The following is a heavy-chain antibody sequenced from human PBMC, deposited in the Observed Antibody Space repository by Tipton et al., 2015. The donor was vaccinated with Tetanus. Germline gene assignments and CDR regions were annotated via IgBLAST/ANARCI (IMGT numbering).Heavy chain of an antibody. V-gene: IGHV4-30-2*01. CDR3: VRGRGLGAYSFGFEY. CDR2: IYQTENT. D-gene: IGHD5-12*01. CDR1: GGLITTGGYS. Sequence: TLSLTCNVSGGLITTGGYSWGWIRQPPGQGLEWLGYIYQTENTYYHPSVRRRLTHSLQRSKNQVSLKLSSVTAADTAVYYCVRGRGLGAYSFGFEYGGQGALVTVSS. J-gene: IGHJ4*02.